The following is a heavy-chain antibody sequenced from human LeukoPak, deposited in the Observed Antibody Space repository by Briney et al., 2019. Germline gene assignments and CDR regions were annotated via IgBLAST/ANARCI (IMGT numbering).Heavy chain of an antibody. CDR3: ARGVVPAAIFDGFDP. Sequence: ASVKVSCKASGGTFSSYAISWVRQAPGQGLEWMGGIIPIFGTANYAQKFQGRVTITADESTSTAYMELSRLRSEETAVYYCARGVVPAAIFDGFDPWGQGTLVTVSS. V-gene: IGHV1-69*13. CDR1: GGTFSSYA. D-gene: IGHD2-2*02. CDR2: IIPIFGTA. J-gene: IGHJ5*02.